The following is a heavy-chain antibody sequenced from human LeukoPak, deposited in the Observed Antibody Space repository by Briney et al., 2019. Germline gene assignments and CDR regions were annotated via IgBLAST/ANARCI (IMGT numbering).Heavy chain of an antibody. CDR3: AREGSHHDYTPEGYFQH. CDR2: IYHSGST. J-gene: IGHJ1*01. V-gene: IGHV4-4*02. CDR1: GGSISSSNW. D-gene: IGHD4-11*01. Sequence: PSETLSLTCAVSGGSISSSNWWSWVRQPPGKGLEWIGEIYHSGSTNYNPSLKSRVTISVDKSKNQFSLKLSSVTAADTAVYYCAREGSHHDYTPEGYFQHWGQGTLVTVSS.